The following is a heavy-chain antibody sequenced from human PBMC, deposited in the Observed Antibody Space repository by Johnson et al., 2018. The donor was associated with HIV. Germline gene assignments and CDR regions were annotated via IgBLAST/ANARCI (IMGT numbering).Heavy chain of an antibody. CDR2: IWSDGSNK. Sequence: QVQLVESGGGVVQPGRSVRLSCAASGLSLSSYGMEWVRQAPGKGLEWVAVIWSDGSNKHYVDSVKGRFTISRDKSKNTLYLQMNSLRAEDTAVYYCAKDGAMAFDIWGPGTMVTVSS. CDR1: GLSLSSYG. CDR3: AKDGAMAFDI. J-gene: IGHJ3*02. D-gene: IGHD2-2*01. V-gene: IGHV3-33*03.